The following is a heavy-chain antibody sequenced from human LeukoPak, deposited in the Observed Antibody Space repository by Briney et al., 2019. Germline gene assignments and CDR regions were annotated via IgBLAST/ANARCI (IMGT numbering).Heavy chain of an antibody. J-gene: IGHJ4*02. D-gene: IGHD3-10*01. CDR1: GFTFSSYA. CDR3: AGLGVHGSGSDDYFDY. CDR2: ISYDGSNK. Sequence: GGSLRLSCAASGFTFSSYAMHWVRQAPGKGLEWVAVISYDGSNKYYADSVKGRFTISRDNSKNTLYLQMNSLRAEDTAVYYCAGLGVHGSGSDDYFDYWGQGTLVTVSS. V-gene: IGHV3-30*04.